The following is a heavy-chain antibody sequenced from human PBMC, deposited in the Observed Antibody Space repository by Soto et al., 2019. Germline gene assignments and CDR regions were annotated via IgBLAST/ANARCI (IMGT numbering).Heavy chain of an antibody. CDR3: ARGLTIAANWFDP. V-gene: IGHV3-7*03. J-gene: IGHJ5*02. Sequence: GGSLRLSCTASGFTFSSYWMNWVRQAPGKGPEWVANIKPDEGEKYYVDSVKGRFTISRDNAKNTLYLQMNSLRADDTAVDFCARGLTIAANWFDPWGQGTLVTVSS. CDR1: GFTFSSYW. CDR2: IKPDEGEK. D-gene: IGHD6-13*01.